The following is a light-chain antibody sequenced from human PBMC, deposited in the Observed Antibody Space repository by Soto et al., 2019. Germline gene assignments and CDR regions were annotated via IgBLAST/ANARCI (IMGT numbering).Light chain of an antibody. CDR1: QSVSNSS. CDR3: QVYGNSPMYT. V-gene: IGKV3-20*01. Sequence: EIVLTQSQGTLSLSPGERATFSCSASQSVSNSSLAWYHQKPGQAPRLLLFAASRRATGIPDTFSGSGSGTDFTLTISRLEPEDFAVYYCQVYGNSPMYTFGQGTSLELK. CDR2: AAS. J-gene: IGKJ2*01.